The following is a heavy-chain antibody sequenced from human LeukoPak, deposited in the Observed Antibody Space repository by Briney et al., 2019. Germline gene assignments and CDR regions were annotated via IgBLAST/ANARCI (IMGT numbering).Heavy chain of an antibody. CDR2: IKEDGSEK. CDR1: GFTFSRSW. CDR3: ARQGGDDYYDY. D-gene: IGHD3-16*01. J-gene: IGHJ4*02. Sequence: GGSLRLSCAASGFTFSRSWMSWVRQAPGKGLEWVAKIKEDGSEKTYVDSAKGRFTISRDNAKNSLYLQLNSLGAEDTALYYCARQGGDDYYDYWGQGTLVTVSS. V-gene: IGHV3-7*01.